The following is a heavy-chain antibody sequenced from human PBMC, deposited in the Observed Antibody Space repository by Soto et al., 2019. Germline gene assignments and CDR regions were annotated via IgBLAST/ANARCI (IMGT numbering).Heavy chain of an antibody. V-gene: IGHV4-59*08. D-gene: IGHD3-9*01. CDR1: GGSISGFY. CDR2: ISYSGST. J-gene: IGHJ3*01. Sequence: SETPSLTCTFSGGSISGFYLSRIRPSPEKGLEYIGYISYSGSTNYNPSLKSRVTTSLDTSKNQFSLKLSSVTAADTAIYYCASLNFDILTGYYAFDLWGQGTMVTVSS. CDR3: ASLNFDILTGYYAFDL.